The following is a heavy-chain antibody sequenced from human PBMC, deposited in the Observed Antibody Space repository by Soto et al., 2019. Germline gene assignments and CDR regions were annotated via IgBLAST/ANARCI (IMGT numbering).Heavy chain of an antibody. CDR1: GGSFSGYY. Sequence: SETLSLTCAVYGGSFSGYYWSWIRQPPGKGLEWIGEINHSGSTNYNPSLKSRVTISVDTSKNQFSLKLSSVTAADTAVYYCARKGGVVPAAIKGHAFDIWGQGTMVTVSS. CDR3: ARKGGVVPAAIKGHAFDI. CDR2: INHSGST. J-gene: IGHJ3*02. V-gene: IGHV4-34*01. D-gene: IGHD2-2*02.